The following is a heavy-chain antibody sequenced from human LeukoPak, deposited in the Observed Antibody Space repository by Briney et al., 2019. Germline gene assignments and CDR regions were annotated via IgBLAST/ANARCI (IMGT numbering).Heavy chain of an antibody. D-gene: IGHD3-3*01. CDR3: ARGFYDFWSGYYLDY. J-gene: IGHJ4*02. V-gene: IGHV3-7*01. Sequence: RGSLRLSCAASGFTFSSYWMSWVRQAPGKGLEWVANIKQDGSEKYYVDSVKGRFTISRDNAKNSLYLQMNSLRAEDTAVYYCARGFYDFWSGYYLDYWGQGTLVTVSS. CDR2: IKQDGSEK. CDR1: GFTFSSYW.